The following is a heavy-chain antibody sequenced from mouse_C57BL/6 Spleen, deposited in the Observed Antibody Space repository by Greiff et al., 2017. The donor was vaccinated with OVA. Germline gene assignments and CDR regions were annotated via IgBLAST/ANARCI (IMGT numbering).Heavy chain of an antibody. CDR3: TRDNGNYEVAY. D-gene: IGHD2-1*01. Sequence: DVHLVESGEGLVKPGGSLKLSCAASGFTFSSYSMSWVRQTPEKGLEWVAYISSGGDYIYYADTVKGRFTISRDTARNTLHQQISSLKSEDTALYYCTRDNGNYEVAYWGQGTLVTVSA. CDR1: GFTFSSYS. V-gene: IGHV5-9-1*02. CDR2: ISSGGDYI. J-gene: IGHJ3*01.